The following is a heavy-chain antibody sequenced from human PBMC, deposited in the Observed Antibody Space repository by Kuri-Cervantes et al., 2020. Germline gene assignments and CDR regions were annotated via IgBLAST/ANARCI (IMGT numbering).Heavy chain of an antibody. J-gene: IGHJ4*02. D-gene: IGHD6-13*01. Sequence: GESLKISCAASGFTFSNYAMHWVRQAPGKGLQWVAVISFDGNEKYYADSVKGRFTISRDNSKNTLYLQMNSLRAEDTAVYYCAKVGSSSWHTYYFDYWGQGTLVPSPQ. CDR3: AKVGSSSWHTYYFDY. CDR2: ISFDGNEK. CDR1: GFTFSNYA. V-gene: IGHV3-30-3*01.